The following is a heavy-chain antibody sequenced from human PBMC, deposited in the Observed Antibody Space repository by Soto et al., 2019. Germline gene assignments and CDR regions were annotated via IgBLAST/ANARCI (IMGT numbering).Heavy chain of an antibody. CDR1: GMTFSSYV. V-gene: IGHV3-30-3*01. CDR2: ISYDGSNK. Sequence: QPGGSLRLSCAASGMTFSSYVMHWVRQVPGKGLEWVAIISYDGSNKYYADSVKGRFTISRDNSKNTVYVQMDRLRPEDTAVYYCARDRIATSGTDYYSGMGVWGQGTTVTVSS. J-gene: IGHJ6*02. CDR3: ARDRIATSGTDYYSGMGV. D-gene: IGHD6-13*01.